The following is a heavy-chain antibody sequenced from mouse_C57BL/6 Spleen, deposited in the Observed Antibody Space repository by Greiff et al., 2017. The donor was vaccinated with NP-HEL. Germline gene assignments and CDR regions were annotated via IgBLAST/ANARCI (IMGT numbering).Heavy chain of an antibody. CDR3: ARLSDYDDEYYYAMDY. J-gene: IGHJ4*01. D-gene: IGHD2-4*01. V-gene: IGHV1-64*01. CDR2: IHPNSGST. Sequence: QVQLKQPGAELVKPGASVKLSCKASGYTFTSYWMHWVKQRPGQGLEWIGMIHPNSGSTNYNEKFKSKATLTVDKSSSTAYMQLSSLTSEDSAVYYGARLSDYDDEYYYAMDYWGQGTSVTVSS. CDR1: GYTFTSYW.